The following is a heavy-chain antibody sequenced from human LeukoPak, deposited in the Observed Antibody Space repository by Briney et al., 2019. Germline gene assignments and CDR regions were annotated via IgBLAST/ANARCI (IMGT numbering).Heavy chain of an antibody. CDR1: GFTFSSYA. V-gene: IGHV3-30*18. Sequence: PGGSLRLSCAASGFTFSSYAMHWVRQAPGKGLEWVAVISYDGSNKYYADSVKGRFTISRDNSKNTLYLQMNSLRAEDTAVYYCAKDSSSFLQRKYYFDYWGQGTLVTVSS. J-gene: IGHJ4*02. D-gene: IGHD6-6*01. CDR2: ISYDGSNK. CDR3: AKDSSSFLQRKYYFDY.